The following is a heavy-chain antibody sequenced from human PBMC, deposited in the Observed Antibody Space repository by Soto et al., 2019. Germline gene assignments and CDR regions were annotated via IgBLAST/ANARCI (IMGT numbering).Heavy chain of an antibody. J-gene: IGHJ4*02. V-gene: IGHV1-46*01. CDR2: FNPTSGST. CDR3: ARDLAAGDY. D-gene: IGHD6-13*01. Sequence: QVQLVQSGAEVKKPGASVKLSCKASGYTFINYYIHWVRQAPGQGLEWMGIFNPTSGSTNYAQKFQGRVTLTMDTSTRAVYMELSSLRFDDTAVYYCARDLAAGDYWGQGTLVTVSS. CDR1: GYTFINYY.